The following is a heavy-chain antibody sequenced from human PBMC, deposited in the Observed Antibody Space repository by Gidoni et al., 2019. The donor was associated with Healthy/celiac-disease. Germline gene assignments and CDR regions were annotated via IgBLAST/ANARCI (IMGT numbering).Heavy chain of an antibody. Sequence: QVQLVESGGGVVQPGRSLRLACAASGFTFSSYVMHWVRQAPGKGLEWVAVIWYDGSNKYYADSVKGRFTISRDNSKNTLYLQMNSLRAEDTAVYYCARERWDCSGGSCPSDAFDIWGQGTMVTVSS. CDR2: IWYDGSNK. CDR1: GFTFSSYV. D-gene: IGHD2-15*01. CDR3: ARERWDCSGGSCPSDAFDI. V-gene: IGHV3-33*01. J-gene: IGHJ3*02.